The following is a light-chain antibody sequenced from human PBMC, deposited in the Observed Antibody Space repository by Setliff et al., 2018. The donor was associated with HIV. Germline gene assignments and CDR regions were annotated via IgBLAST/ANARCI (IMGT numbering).Light chain of an antibody. V-gene: IGLV1-47*01. Sequence: QSVLTQPPSASGTPGQRVTISCSGSTSNIGSNYVYWYQQFPGTTPKLLTYRNNQRPSGVPDRFSGSKSATSASLAITGLRSEDEADYYCAAWDDSLSGLYVFGTGTKVTVL. CDR2: RNN. CDR1: TSNIGSNY. CDR3: AAWDDSLSGLYV. J-gene: IGLJ1*01.